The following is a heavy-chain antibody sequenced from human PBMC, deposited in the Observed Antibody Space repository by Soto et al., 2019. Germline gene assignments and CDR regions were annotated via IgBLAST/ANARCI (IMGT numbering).Heavy chain of an antibody. Sequence: SVKVSCKASGGTFSSYAISWVRQAPGQGLEWMGGIIPIFGTANYAQKFQGRVTITADESTSTAYMELSSLRSEDTAVYYCARESVEMATMGYFDYWGQGTLVTVSS. CDR2: IIPIFGTA. CDR1: GGTFSSYA. J-gene: IGHJ4*02. V-gene: IGHV1-69*13. D-gene: IGHD5-12*01. CDR3: ARESVEMATMGYFDY.